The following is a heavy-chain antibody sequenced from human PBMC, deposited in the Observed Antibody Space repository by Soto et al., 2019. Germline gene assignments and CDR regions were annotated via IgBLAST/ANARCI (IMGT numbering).Heavy chain of an antibody. J-gene: IGHJ5*02. D-gene: IGHD2-2*01. V-gene: IGHV1-24*01. Sequence: ASVKVSCKVSGYTLTELSMHWVRQAPGKGLEWMGGFDPEDGETIYAQKFQGRVTMTEDTSTDTAYMELSSLRSEDTAVYYCATNIVVVPAGKVTSWFDRWGQGTLVTVSS. CDR3: ATNIVVVPAGKVTSWFDR. CDR1: GYTLTELS. CDR2: FDPEDGET.